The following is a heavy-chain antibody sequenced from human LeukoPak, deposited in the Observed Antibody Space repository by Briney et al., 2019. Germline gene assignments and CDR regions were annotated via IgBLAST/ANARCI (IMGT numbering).Heavy chain of an antibody. CDR2: IYSGGST. CDR1: GFTVSSNY. V-gene: IGHV3-53*01. CDR3: ARDRAGYYMDV. J-gene: IGHJ6*03. Sequence: GGSLRLSCAASGFTVSSNYMSWVRQAPGKGLEWVSVIYSGGSTYYADSVKGRFTIPRDNSKNTLYLQMNSLRAEDTAVYYCARDRAGYYMDVWGKGTTVTVSS.